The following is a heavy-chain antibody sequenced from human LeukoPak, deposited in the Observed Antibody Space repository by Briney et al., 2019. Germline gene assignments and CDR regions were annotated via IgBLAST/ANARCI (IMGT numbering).Heavy chain of an antibody. J-gene: IGHJ3*02. CDR2: IRYDGSNK. CDR1: GFTFSSYG. V-gene: IGHV3-30*02. CDR3: AKDLGGVVPPFFGAFDI. D-gene: IGHD3-3*01. Sequence: GGSLRLSCAASGFTFSSYGMHWVRQAPGKGLEWVAFIRYDGSNKYYADSVKGRFTISRDNSKSTLYLQMNSLRAEDTAVYYCAKDLGGVVPPFFGAFDIRGQGTMVTVSS.